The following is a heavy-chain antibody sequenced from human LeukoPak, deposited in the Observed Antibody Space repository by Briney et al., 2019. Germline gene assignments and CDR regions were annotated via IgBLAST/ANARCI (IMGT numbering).Heavy chain of an antibody. CDR2: ISYDGSNK. CDR3: ARSPLDGYNYLDY. CDR1: GFTFSSYA. V-gene: IGHV3-30-3*01. Sequence: PGESLRLSCAASGFTFSSYAMHWVRQAPGKGLEWVAVISYDGSNKYYADSVKGRFTISRDNSKNTLYLQMNSLRPEDTAVYYCARSPLDGYNYLDYWGQGTLVTVSS. J-gene: IGHJ4*02. D-gene: IGHD5-24*01.